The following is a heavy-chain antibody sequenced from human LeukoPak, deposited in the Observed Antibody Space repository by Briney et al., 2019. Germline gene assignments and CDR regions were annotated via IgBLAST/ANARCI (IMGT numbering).Heavy chain of an antibody. D-gene: IGHD2-2*01. J-gene: IGHJ1*01. CDR1: GGSISSSSYY. Sequence: SETLSLTCTVSGGSISSSSYYWGWIRQPPGKGLEWIGSIYYSGSTYYNPSLKSRVTISVDTSKNQFSLKLSSVTAADTAVYYCARQDVPRDCSSTSCSEYFQHWGQGTLVTVSS. CDR3: ARQDVPRDCSSTSCSEYFQH. CDR2: IYYSGST. V-gene: IGHV4-39*01.